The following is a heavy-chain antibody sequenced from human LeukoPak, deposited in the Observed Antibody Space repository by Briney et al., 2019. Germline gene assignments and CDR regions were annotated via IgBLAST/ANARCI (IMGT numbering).Heavy chain of an antibody. J-gene: IGHJ4*02. V-gene: IGHV3-48*01. CDR2: ISSSSSTI. D-gene: IGHD5-12*01. CDR3: ASSYGYAYYFDN. Sequence: SGGSLRLSCAASGFTFSTYNMNWVRQAPGKGLEWVSYISSSSSTIYYADSVKGRFTISRDNAMNSLSLQVNSLRAEDSAVYYCASSYGYAYYFDNWGQGTLVTVSS. CDR1: GFTFSTYN.